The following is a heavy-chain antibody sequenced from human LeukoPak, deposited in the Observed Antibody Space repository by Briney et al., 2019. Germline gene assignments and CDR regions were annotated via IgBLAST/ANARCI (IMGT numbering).Heavy chain of an antibody. CDR3: ARDRKPLVVPAAPGY. Sequence: GGSLRLSCAASGFTFSSYSMNWVRQAPGKGPEWVSSISSSSSYIYYADSVKGRFTISRDNAKNSLYLQMDSLRAEDTAVYYCARDRKPLVVPAAPGYWGQGTLVTVSS. J-gene: IGHJ4*02. V-gene: IGHV3-21*01. CDR2: ISSSSSYI. D-gene: IGHD2-2*01. CDR1: GFTFSSYS.